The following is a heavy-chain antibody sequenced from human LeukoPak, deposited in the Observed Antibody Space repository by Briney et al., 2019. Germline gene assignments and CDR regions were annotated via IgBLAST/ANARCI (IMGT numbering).Heavy chain of an antibody. Sequence: PSETLSLTCTVSAGSISSYYWSWIRQPPEKGLEWIGYIYYSGSTNYNPSLKSRVTISVDTSKNQFSLKLSSVTAADTAVYYCARHGYSSSPVVFDPWGQGTLVTVSS. J-gene: IGHJ5*02. V-gene: IGHV4-59*08. D-gene: IGHD6-13*01. CDR2: IYYSGST. CDR3: ARHGYSSSPVVFDP. CDR1: AGSISSYY.